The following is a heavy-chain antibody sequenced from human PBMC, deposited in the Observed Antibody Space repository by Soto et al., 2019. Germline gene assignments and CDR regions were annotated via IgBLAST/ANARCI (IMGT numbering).Heavy chain of an antibody. V-gene: IGHV3-30-3*01. Sequence: QEQLVESGGDVVQPGRSLTLSCAASGFTFSANAMHWVRQAPGKGLEWVAVIAYDGTIKIYRDSVKGRFTISRDDSKSTLYRQMNSLRPEDPAVYYCARDKIKGAPDYLDSWGQGTLVTVSS. D-gene: IGHD1-26*01. CDR2: IAYDGTIK. CDR1: GFTFSANA. CDR3: ARDKIKGAPDYLDS. J-gene: IGHJ4*02.